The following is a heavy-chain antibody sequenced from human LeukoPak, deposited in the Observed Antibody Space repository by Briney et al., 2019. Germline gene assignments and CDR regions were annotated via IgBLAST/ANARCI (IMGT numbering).Heavy chain of an antibody. CDR3: ARGKLCYDS. D-gene: IGHD3-22*01. V-gene: IGHV4-34*01. Sequence: PSETLSLTCAVYGGSFSGYYWSWIRQPPGEGLEWIGEINHSGSTNYNPSLKSRVTISVDTSKNQFSLKLSSVTAADTAVYYCARGKLCYDSWGQGTLVTVSS. CDR1: GGSFSGYY. J-gene: IGHJ4*02. CDR2: INHSGST.